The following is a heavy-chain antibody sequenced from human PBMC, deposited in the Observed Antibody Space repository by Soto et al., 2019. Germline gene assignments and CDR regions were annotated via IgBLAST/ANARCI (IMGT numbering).Heavy chain of an antibody. D-gene: IGHD2-2*01. CDR1: GFTFSSYA. J-gene: IGHJ6*03. V-gene: IGHV3-23*01. CDR2: ISGSGGST. Sequence: GGSLRLSCAASGFTFSSYAMSWVRQAPGKGLEWVSAISGSGGSTYYADSVKGRFTISRDNSKNTLYLQMNSLRAEDTAVYYCAKGASTKNRRVVVPYYYYMDVWGKGTTVTVSS. CDR3: AKGASTKNRRVVVPYYYYMDV.